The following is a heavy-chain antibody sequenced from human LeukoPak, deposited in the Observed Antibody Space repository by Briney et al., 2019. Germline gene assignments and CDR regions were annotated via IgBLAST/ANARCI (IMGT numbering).Heavy chain of an antibody. V-gene: IGHV3-53*01. CDR2: IYSDNT. CDR3: ARRAGAYSHPYDY. CDR1: GFTVTINS. D-gene: IGHD4/OR15-4a*01. J-gene: IGHJ4*02. Sequence: QAGGSLTLSCTVSGFTVTINSMSCVRHAPGKGLECVSFIYSDNTHYSHSVKGRFTISRDNSKNTLYLQMNRLRAEDTAVYYCARRAGAYSHPYDYWGQGTLVTVSS.